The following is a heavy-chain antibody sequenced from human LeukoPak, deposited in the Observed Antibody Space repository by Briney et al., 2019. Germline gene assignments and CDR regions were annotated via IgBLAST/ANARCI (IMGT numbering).Heavy chain of an antibody. CDR2: ISSRGNTI. CDR1: GFTFSSYW. CDR3: ARRMTTVTTRYFDL. J-gene: IGHJ2*01. Sequence: GGSLRLSCAASGFTFSSYWMHWVRQAPGKGLEWVSYISSRGNTIYYADSLKGRFTISRDNGKNSLFLQMNSLRAEDTALYYCARRMTTVTTRYFDLWGRGTLVTVSS. V-gene: IGHV3-48*04. D-gene: IGHD4-17*01.